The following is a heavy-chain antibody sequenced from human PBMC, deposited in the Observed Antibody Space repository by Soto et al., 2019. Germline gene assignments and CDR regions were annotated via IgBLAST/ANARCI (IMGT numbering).Heavy chain of an antibody. CDR1: GCSISSGNYY. Sequence: SETLSLTCTVSGCSISSGNYYWSWIRQPPGKGLEWIGYIYYSGSTYYNPSLKSRVTISADTSKNQFYLKLSSVTAADTAVYYCALTGYYDVDYWGQGTLVTVSS. CDR3: ALTGYYDVDY. J-gene: IGHJ4*02. D-gene: IGHD3-9*01. CDR2: IYYSGST. V-gene: IGHV4-30-4*01.